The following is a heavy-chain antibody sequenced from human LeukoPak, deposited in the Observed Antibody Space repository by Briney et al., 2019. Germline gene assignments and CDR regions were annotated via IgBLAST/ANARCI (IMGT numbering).Heavy chain of an antibody. CDR3: ARDAVWGYYDSSGYYPLDY. CDR1: GFTFSSYG. Sequence: GGSLRLSCAASGFTFSSYGMSWVRQAPGKGLVWVSRINSDGSSTSYADSVKGRFTISRDNAKNSLYLQMNSLRAEDTAVYYCARDAVWGYYDSSGYYPLDYWGQGTLVTVSS. J-gene: IGHJ4*02. V-gene: IGHV3-74*01. D-gene: IGHD3-22*01. CDR2: INSDGSST.